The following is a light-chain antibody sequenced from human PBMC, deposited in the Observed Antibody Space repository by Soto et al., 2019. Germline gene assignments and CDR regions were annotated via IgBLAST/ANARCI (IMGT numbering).Light chain of an antibody. CDR3: QQSYSTPWT. Sequence: DIQMTQSPSSLSASVGDRVTITCRASQSISNYLNWYQQKPGKAPKLLIYTTYSLQSGVPSKFSGSGSGTDFTLTISSLQPEDFATYYWQQSYSTPWTFGQGNQVEIK. V-gene: IGKV1-39*01. CDR1: QSISNY. J-gene: IGKJ1*01. CDR2: TTY.